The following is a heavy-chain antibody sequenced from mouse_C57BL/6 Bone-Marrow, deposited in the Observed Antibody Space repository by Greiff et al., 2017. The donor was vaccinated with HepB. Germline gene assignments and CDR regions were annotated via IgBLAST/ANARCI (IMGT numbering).Heavy chain of an antibody. CDR3: TTGFITTVVATDYAMDY. Sequence: EVQLQQSGAELVRPGASVKLSCTASGFNIKDDYMHWVKQRPEQGLEWIGWIDPENGDTEYASKFQGKATITADTSSNTAYLQLSSLTSEDTAVYYCTTGFITTVVATDYAMDYWGQGTSVTVSS. D-gene: IGHD1-1*01. J-gene: IGHJ4*01. V-gene: IGHV14-4*01. CDR1: GFNIKDDY. CDR2: IDPENGDT.